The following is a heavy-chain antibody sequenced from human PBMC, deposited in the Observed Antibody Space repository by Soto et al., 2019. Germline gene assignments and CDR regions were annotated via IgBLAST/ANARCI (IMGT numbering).Heavy chain of an antibody. V-gene: IGHV3-21*02. CDR2: INGRSNYK. J-gene: IGHJ4*02. CDR3: VREDGLVGSNSAFDY. Sequence: EVQVVESGVGLVKPGGSLRLSCATSGFSFSTYNMNWVRQAPGKGLEWVSSINGRSNYKYYTDSVKSRFAISRDNPKNSLYLQMDSLRVDDTAVYYCVREDGLVGSNSAFDYWGQGTLVTVSS. D-gene: IGHD1-26*01. CDR1: GFSFSTYN.